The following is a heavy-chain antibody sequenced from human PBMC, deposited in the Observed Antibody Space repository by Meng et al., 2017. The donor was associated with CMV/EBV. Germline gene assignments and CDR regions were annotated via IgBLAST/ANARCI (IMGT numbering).Heavy chain of an antibody. D-gene: IGHD3-3*01. CDR1: GGSISSGDYY. Sequence: VHLQESGPGLVTPSPTLSLTCTVSGGSISSGDYYWSWIRQPPGKGLEWIGYIYYSGSTYYNPSLKSRVTISVDTSKNQFSLKLSSVTAADTAVYYCARDNRRGGVDYWGQGTLVTVSS. V-gene: IGHV4-30-4*08. CDR2: IYYSGST. J-gene: IGHJ4*02. CDR3: ARDNRRGGVDY.